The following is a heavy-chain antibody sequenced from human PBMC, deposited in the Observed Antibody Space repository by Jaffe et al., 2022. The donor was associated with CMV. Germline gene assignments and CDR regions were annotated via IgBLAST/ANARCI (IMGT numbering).Heavy chain of an antibody. J-gene: IGHJ6*03. D-gene: IGHD6-19*01. CDR1: GGSFSGYY. V-gene: IGHV4-34*01. CDR3: ARGRSQWSPGAYYYYYYMDV. CDR2: INHSGST. Sequence: QVQLQQWGAGLLKPSETLSLTCAVYGGSFSGYYWSWIRQPPGKGLEWIGEINHSGSTNYNPSLKSRVTISVDTSKNQFSLKLSSVTAADTAVYYCARGRSQWSPGAYYYYYYMDVWGKGTTVTVSS.